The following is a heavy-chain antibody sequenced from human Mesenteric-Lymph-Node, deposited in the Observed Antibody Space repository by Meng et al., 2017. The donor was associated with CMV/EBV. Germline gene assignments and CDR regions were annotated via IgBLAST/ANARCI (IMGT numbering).Heavy chain of an antibody. V-gene: IGHV3-7*01. CDR3: ARDDCSSTSCSLPWYYYYGMDV. J-gene: IGHJ6*02. CDR1: GFTVSRYY. Sequence: GGSLRLSCAASGFTVSRYYMNWVRQAPGKGLEWVANIKQDGSEKYYVDSVKGRFTISRDNAKNSLYLQMNSLRAEDTAVYYCARDDCSSTSCSLPWYYYYGMDVWGQGTTVTVSS. D-gene: IGHD2-2*01. CDR2: IKQDGSEK.